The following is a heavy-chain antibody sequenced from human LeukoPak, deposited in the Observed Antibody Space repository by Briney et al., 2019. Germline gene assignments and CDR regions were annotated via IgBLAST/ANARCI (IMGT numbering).Heavy chain of an antibody. CDR3: AKDRSGNSYGHFDY. V-gene: IGHV3-43D*04. D-gene: IGHD3-10*01. CDR2: ISWGGGST. J-gene: IGHJ4*02. Sequence: GGSLRLSCAVSGFTFDDYAMHWVRQAQGKGLEWVSLISWGGGSTYYADSVKGRFTISRDNSKNSLYLHMNSLRAEDTALYYCAKDRSGNSYGHFDYWGQGTLVTVSS. CDR1: GFTFDDYA.